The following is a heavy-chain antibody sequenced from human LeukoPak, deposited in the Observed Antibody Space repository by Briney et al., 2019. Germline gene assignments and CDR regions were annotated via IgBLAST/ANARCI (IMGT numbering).Heavy chain of an antibody. V-gene: IGHV1-2*02. CDR2: INPNSGGT. CDR1: GYSFTGYY. Sequence: ASVKVSCKASGYSFTGYYIHWVRQAPGQGLEWMGWINPNSGGTKYAQKFQGRLTMTRDTSISTANMELSRLRSDDMAVYYCARERTTVVTLDYYYGMDVWGQGTTVTVSS. J-gene: IGHJ6*02. D-gene: IGHD4-23*01. CDR3: ARERTTVVTLDYYYGMDV.